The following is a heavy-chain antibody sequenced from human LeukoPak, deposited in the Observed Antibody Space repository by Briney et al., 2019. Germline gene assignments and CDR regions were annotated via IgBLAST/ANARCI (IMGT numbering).Heavy chain of an antibody. D-gene: IGHD6-13*01. J-gene: IGHJ4*02. Sequence: SETLSLTCTVSGGSISSSSYYWGWIRQPPGKGLEWIGSIYYSGSTYYNPSLKSRVTISVDTSKNQFSLKLSSVTAADTAVYYCASQYSSSNYFDYWGQGTLVTVSS. CDR3: ASQYSSSNYFDY. CDR2: IYYSGST. V-gene: IGHV4-39*01. CDR1: GGSISSSSYY.